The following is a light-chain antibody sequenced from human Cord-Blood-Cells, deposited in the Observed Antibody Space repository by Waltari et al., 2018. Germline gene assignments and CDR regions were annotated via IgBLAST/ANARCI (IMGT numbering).Light chain of an antibody. CDR3: QQSYSTLTWT. J-gene: IGKJ1*01. CDR1: QSFSSY. Sequence: DIQMTQSPSSLSASVGDRVTITCRASQSFSSYLNWYQRKPGKAPKLLIYAASNLQSGVPSRFSASASGTDFSLTISSLQPEDCATYYCQQSYSTLTWTFGEGTKVEIK. CDR2: AAS. V-gene: IGKV1-39*01.